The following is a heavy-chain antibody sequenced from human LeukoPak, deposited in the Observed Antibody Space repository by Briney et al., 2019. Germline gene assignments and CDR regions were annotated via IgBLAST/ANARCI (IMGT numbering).Heavy chain of an antibody. Sequence: SETLSLTCTVSGAPVSNHYWGWIRQPPGKGLEWIGFIYYSGGTNYNPSLKSRVTISRDMSKNQFSLKLSSVSAADTAVYYCAKDPGGYYYMDVWGKGTTVTVSS. D-gene: IGHD1-26*01. J-gene: IGHJ6*03. CDR1: GAPVSNHY. CDR3: AKDPGGYYYMDV. V-gene: IGHV4-59*02. CDR2: IYYSGGT.